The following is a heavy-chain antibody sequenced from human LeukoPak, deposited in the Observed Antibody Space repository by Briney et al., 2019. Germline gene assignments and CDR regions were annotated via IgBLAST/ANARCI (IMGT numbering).Heavy chain of an antibody. D-gene: IGHD2-21*02. CDR3: ARGANCGGDCYRYIFAAHYYYMDV. CDR2: INPKSGGT. J-gene: IGHJ6*03. CDR1: GYTFSGYY. V-gene: IGHV1-2*02. Sequence: GASVKVSCKASGYTFSGYYMHWVRQAPGQGLEWMGWINPKSGGTNEAQKFHDRVTMTRDTSIRTAYMEVSRLRSDDTAVYYCARGANCGGDCYRYIFAAHYYYMDVWGKGTTVTVSS.